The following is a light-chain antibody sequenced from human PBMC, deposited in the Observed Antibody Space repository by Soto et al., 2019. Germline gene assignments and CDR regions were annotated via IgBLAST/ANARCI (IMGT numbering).Light chain of an antibody. V-gene: IGLV2-23*01. Sequence: QSALTQPASVSGSPGQSITISCTGTSSDVGSYNLVSWYQQHPGKAPKLMIYEGSKRASGVSNRVSGSKSGNTASLTISGLQAEDEAHYYCCSYAGSSTFVFGTGTKLTVL. CDR3: CSYAGSSTFV. J-gene: IGLJ1*01. CDR2: EGS. CDR1: SSDVGSYNL.